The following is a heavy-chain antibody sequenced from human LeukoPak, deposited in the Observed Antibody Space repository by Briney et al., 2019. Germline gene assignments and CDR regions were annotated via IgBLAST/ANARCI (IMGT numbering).Heavy chain of an antibody. CDR1: GGSLSGYY. CDR3: ARGVYYYGSGSYYY. CDR2: INHSGNT. V-gene: IGHV4-34*01. Sequence: SETLSLTCAVYGGSLSGYYWSWIRQPPGKGLEWIGEINHSGNTNYNPSLKSRVTISVDTSKNQFSLKLSSVTAADTAVYYCARGVYYYGSGSYYYWGQGTLVTVSS. J-gene: IGHJ4*02. D-gene: IGHD3-10*01.